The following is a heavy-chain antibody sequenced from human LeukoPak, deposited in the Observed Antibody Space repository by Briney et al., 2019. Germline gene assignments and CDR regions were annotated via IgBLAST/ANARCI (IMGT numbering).Heavy chain of an antibody. CDR1: RFTFSCSG. Sequence: PGGSLRLSCAASRFTFSCSGMHWVRQAPGKGLEWVAVMWYDESNEYSGDSVKGRFAISRDKSKNTLYLQMSSLRAEDTAVYYCARDPYYGSGKYYHGMDLWGQGTTVTVSS. CDR2: MWYDESNE. V-gene: IGHV3-33*01. CDR3: ARDPYYGSGKYYHGMDL. D-gene: IGHD3-10*01. J-gene: IGHJ6*02.